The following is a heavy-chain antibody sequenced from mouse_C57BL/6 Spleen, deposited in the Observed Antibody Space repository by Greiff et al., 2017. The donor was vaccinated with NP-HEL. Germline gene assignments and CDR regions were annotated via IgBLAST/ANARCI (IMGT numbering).Heavy chain of an antibody. V-gene: IGHV1-22*01. Sequence: EVKLQESGPELVKPGASVKMSCKASGYTFTDYNMHWVKQSHGKSLEWIGYINPNNGGTSYNQKFKGKATLTVNKSSSTAYMELRSLTSEDSAVYYCAKEITTFGYFDVWGTGTTVTVSS. CDR2: INPNNGGT. CDR1: GYTFTDYN. CDR3: AKEITTFGYFDV. J-gene: IGHJ1*03. D-gene: IGHD1-1*01.